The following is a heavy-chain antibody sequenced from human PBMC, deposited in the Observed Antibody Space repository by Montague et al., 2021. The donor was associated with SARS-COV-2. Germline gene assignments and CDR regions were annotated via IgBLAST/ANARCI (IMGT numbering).Heavy chain of an antibody. D-gene: IGHD3-22*01. V-gene: IGHV4-59*01. CDR3: ARAADPSNFDSTGYYCAFDV. CDR1: GATISSDY. CDR2: MSYSGSA. Sequence: SETLSLTCTVSGATISSDYWSWIRQSPGKGLEWMGNMSYSGSATXXHSLESRVAISKDTSKNQFSLTLIPATAADTAIYYCARAADPSNFDSTGYYCAFDVWGQGTTVIVSS. J-gene: IGHJ3*01.